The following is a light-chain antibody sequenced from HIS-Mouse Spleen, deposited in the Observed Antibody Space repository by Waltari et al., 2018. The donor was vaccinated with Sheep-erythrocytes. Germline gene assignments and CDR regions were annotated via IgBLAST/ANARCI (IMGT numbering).Light chain of an antibody. J-gene: IGLJ3*02. V-gene: IGLV2-8*01. Sequence: QSVLTQPPSVSGAPGQRVTISCTGTSSDVGGYNYVSWYQQHPGKAPKLMIYESGRRPSGVPGRFSGSKAGNTASLTGSGLQAEDEADYYCSSDAGSNNWVFGGGTKLTVL. CDR2: ESG. CDR1: SSDVGGYNY. CDR3: SSDAGSNNWV.